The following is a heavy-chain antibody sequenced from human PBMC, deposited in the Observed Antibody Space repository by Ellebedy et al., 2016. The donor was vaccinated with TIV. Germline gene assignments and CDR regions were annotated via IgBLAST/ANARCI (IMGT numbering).Heavy chain of an antibody. Sequence: GESLKISCAASGFTFSSYSMNWVRQAPGKGLEWVSSISSSSYIYYADSVKGRFTISRDNAKNSLYLQMNSLRAEDTAVYYCASSLMENEAVAGTAFFQYWGQGTLVTVSS. J-gene: IGHJ1*01. V-gene: IGHV3-21*01. CDR1: GFTFSSYS. CDR2: ISSSSYI. CDR3: ASSLMENEAVAGTAFFQY. D-gene: IGHD6-19*01.